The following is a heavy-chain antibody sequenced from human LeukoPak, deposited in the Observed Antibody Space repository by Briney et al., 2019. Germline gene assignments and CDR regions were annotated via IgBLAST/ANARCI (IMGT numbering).Heavy chain of an antibody. CDR2: IRSKANSYAT. V-gene: IGHV3-73*01. CDR3: TRRGEAPNDAFDI. CDR1: GFTFSGSA. Sequence: PGGSLKLSCAASGFTFSGSAMHWVRQASGKGLEWVGRIRSKANSYATAYAASVKGRFTISRDDSKNTAYLQMNSLKTEDTAVYYCTRRGEAPNDAFDIWGQGTTVTVSS. J-gene: IGHJ3*02.